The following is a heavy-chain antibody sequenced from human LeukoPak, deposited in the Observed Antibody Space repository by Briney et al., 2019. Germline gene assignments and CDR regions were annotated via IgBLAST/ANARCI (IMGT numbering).Heavy chain of an antibody. Sequence: PSQTLSLTCTVSGGPINSGSYSWTWIRQPAGKGLEWIGRIHISGSTHYTPSLKSRVTISVDTSKNQFSLKLSSVTAADTAVYYCARVKVVDIVATIPNYFDYWGQGTLVTVSS. CDR2: IHISGST. CDR3: ARVKVVDIVATIPNYFDY. V-gene: IGHV4-61*02. CDR1: GGPINSGSYS. J-gene: IGHJ4*02. D-gene: IGHD5-12*01.